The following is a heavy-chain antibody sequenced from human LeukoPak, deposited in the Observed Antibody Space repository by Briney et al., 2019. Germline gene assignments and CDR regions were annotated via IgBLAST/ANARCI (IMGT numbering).Heavy chain of an antibody. D-gene: IGHD1-26*01. CDR2: IYYTGST. CDR1: GVSFNSYY. Sequence: SETLSLTCTVSGVSFNSYYWSWMRQPAGKGLEGLGRIYYTGSTNYSPSRKSRVTMSVDTSKNQFSLKLSSVTAADTAVYYCARDGIGAGWYFDLWGRGTLVTVSS. V-gene: IGHV4-4*07. CDR3: ARDGIGAGWYFDL. J-gene: IGHJ2*01.